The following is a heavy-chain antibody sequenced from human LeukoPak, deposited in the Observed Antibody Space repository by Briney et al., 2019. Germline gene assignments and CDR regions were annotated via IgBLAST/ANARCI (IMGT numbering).Heavy chain of an antibody. D-gene: IGHD3-22*01. CDR3: AKPDSSGYPIRPDAFDI. V-gene: IGHV3-23*01. Sequence: GGSLRLSCAASGFTFSSYAMSWVRQAPGKGLEWVSAISGSGGSTYYAGSVKGRFTISRDNSKNTLYLQMNSLRAEDTAVYYCAKPDSSGYPIRPDAFDIWGQGTMVTVSS. J-gene: IGHJ3*02. CDR2: ISGSGGST. CDR1: GFTFSSYA.